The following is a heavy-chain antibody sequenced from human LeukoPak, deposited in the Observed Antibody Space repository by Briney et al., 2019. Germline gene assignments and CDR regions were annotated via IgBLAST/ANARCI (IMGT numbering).Heavy chain of an antibody. CDR1: GGSISSDY. CDR3: ATRGS. Sequence: KPSETLSLTCTVSGGSISSDYWQWIRQPPGKGLEWIGYIYNSGSNNYNPSLKSRVTISVDTSKNQFSLKLTSVTAADTAVYYCATRGSWGQGTLVTVSS. J-gene: IGHJ5*02. V-gene: IGHV4-59*08. D-gene: IGHD3-10*01. CDR2: IYNSGSN.